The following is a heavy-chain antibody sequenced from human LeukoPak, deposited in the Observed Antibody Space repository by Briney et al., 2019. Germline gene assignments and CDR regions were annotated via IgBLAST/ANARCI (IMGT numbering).Heavy chain of an antibody. CDR3: ARSGTEYSSSWYSLDY. CDR2: INPNSGGT. V-gene: IGHV1-2*02. Sequence: GESLKISCKASGYTFIGYYMHWVRQAPGQGLEWMGWINPNSGGTNYAQKFQGRVTMTRDTSISTAYMDLSRLRSDDTAVYYCARSGTEYSSSWYSLDYWGQGTLVTVSS. D-gene: IGHD6-13*01. CDR1: GYTFIGYY. J-gene: IGHJ4*02.